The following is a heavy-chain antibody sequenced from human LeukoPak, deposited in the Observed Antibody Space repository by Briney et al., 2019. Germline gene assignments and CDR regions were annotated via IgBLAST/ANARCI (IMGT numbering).Heavy chain of an antibody. CDR1: GFTFSDYY. CDR3: AKDSQGYCSGGSCYPFDY. Sequence: GGSLRLSCAASGFTFSDYYMSWIRQAPGKGLEWVSYISSSGSTIYYADSVKGRFTISRDNSKNTLYLQMNSLRAEDTAVYYCAKDSQGYCSGGSCYPFDYWGQGTLVTVSS. J-gene: IGHJ4*02. D-gene: IGHD2-15*01. V-gene: IGHV3-11*01. CDR2: ISSSGSTI.